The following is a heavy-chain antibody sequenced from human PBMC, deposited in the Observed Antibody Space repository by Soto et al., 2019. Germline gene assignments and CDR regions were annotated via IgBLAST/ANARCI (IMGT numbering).Heavy chain of an antibody. CDR1: GFTFSSYG. CDR2: ISYDGSNK. J-gene: IGHJ4*02. V-gene: IGHV3-30*18. Sequence: GGSLRLSCAASGFTFSSYGMHWVRQAPGKGLEWVAVISYDGSNKYYADSVKGRFTISRDNSKNTLYLQMNSLRAEDTAVYYCAKALPAIVVVVAAMDYWGQGTLVTVSS. CDR3: AKALPAIVVVVAAMDY. D-gene: IGHD2-15*01.